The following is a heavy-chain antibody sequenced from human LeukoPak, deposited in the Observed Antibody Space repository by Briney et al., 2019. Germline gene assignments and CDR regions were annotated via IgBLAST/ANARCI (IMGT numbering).Heavy chain of an antibody. J-gene: IGHJ5*02. V-gene: IGHV4-34*01. Sequence: PSETLSLTCAVYGGSFSGYYWSWIRQPPGKGLEWIGEINHSGSTNYNPSLKSRVTISEDTSKNQFSLKLSSVTAADTAVYYCARERGSGSYYKWFDPWGQGTLVTVSS. D-gene: IGHD3-10*01. CDR1: GGSFSGYY. CDR2: INHSGST. CDR3: ARERGSGSYYKWFDP.